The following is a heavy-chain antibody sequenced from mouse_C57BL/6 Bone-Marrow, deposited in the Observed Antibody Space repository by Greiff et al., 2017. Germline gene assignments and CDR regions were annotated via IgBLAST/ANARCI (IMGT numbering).Heavy chain of an antibody. CDR3: TTWPYDSYYVPPTDFDY. V-gene: IGHV14-4*01. D-gene: IGHD2-3*01. J-gene: IGHJ2*01. CDR2: IDPENGDT. CDR1: GFNIKDDY. Sequence: VHVKQSGAELVRPGASVQLSCTASGFNIKDDYMHWVKQRPEQGLEWIGWIDPENGDTEYASQFQGKATITADPSSNTAYLQLSSRTSEYTAVYYCTTWPYDSYYVPPTDFDYWGQGATLTVSS.